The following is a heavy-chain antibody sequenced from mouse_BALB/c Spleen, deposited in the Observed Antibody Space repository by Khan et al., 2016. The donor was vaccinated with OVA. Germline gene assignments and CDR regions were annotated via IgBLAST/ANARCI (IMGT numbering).Heavy chain of an antibody. D-gene: IGHD2-3*01. Sequence: EVELVESGPGLVKPSQSLSLTCTVTGYSITSDYAWNWIQQFPGNKLEWMGYISYSGSTSYNPSLKSRISITRDTSKNQFFLQLNSVTTEDTATYYCARDGSRYNYAMDYWGQGTAVTVSS. V-gene: IGHV3-2*02. CDR2: ISYSGST. CDR3: ARDGSRYNYAMDY. CDR1: GYSITSDYA. J-gene: IGHJ4*01.